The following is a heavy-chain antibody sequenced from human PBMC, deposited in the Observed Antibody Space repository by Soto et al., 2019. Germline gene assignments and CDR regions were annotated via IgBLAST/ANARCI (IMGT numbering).Heavy chain of an antibody. J-gene: IGHJ6*03. V-gene: IGHV3-66*01. D-gene: IGHD3-9*01. CDR2: IYSGGST. CDR3: ARVRAYYDILTGPYYYYYYMDV. CDR1: GFTVSSNY. Sequence: GSLRLSCAASGFTVSSNYMSWVRQAPGKGLEWVSVIYSGGSTYYADSVKGRFTISRDNSKNTLYLQMNSLRAEDTAVYYCARVRAYYDILTGPYYYYYYMDVWGKGT.